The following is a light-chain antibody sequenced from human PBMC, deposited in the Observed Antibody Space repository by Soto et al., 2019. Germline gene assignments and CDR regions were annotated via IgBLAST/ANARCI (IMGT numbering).Light chain of an antibody. V-gene: IGKV3-20*01. CDR1: QAISNN. J-gene: IGKJ4*01. CDR2: GAS. Sequence: RVMTQSPVTLSVSPGERVTLSCRASQAISNNLAWYQQKPGQAPRLLIFGASNRATGIPDRFSGSGSGTDFTLSISRLEPEDFAVYYCQQYGTSPLTFGGGARLEVK. CDR3: QQYGTSPLT.